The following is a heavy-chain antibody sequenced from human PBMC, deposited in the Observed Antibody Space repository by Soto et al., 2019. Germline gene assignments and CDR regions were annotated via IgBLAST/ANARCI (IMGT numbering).Heavy chain of an antibody. V-gene: IGHV4-31*03. Sequence: PSETLSLTCTVSGGSISSGGYYWSWIRQHPGKGLEWIGYIYYSGSTYYNPSLKSRVTISVNTSKNQISLKLSPVTAADTAVYYCARDGGYATVPYWGQGTLVTVSS. CDR2: IYYSGST. D-gene: IGHD3-16*01. J-gene: IGHJ4*02. CDR1: GGSISSGGYY. CDR3: ARDGGYATVPY.